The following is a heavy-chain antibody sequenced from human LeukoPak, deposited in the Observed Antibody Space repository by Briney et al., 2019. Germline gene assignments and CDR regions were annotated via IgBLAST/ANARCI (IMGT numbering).Heavy chain of an antibody. CDR2: INWNGGST. Sequence: GGSLRLSCAASGFTFDDYGMSWVRQAPGKGLEWVSGINWNGGSTGYADSVKGRFTISRDNAKNSLYLQMNSLRAEDTALYYCASSKSLEYYYYMDVWGKGTTVTASS. V-gene: IGHV3-20*04. CDR1: GFTFDDYG. CDR3: ASSKSLEYYYYMDV. J-gene: IGHJ6*03.